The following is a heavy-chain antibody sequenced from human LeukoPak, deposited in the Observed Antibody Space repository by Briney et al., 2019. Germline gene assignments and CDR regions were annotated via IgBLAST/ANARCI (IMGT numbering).Heavy chain of an antibody. V-gene: IGHV1-18*01. J-gene: IGHJ2*01. CDR1: GYTFTNYG. CDR3: ARGWLQPYWYFDL. D-gene: IGHD5-24*01. Sequence: ASVNVSCKASGYTFTNYGIIWVRQAPGQGLEWMGWISVYNGNTNYAQKLQGRVTMTTDTSTSTAYMELRSLRSDDTAVYYCARGWLQPYWYFDLWGRGTLVTVSS. CDR2: ISVYNGNT.